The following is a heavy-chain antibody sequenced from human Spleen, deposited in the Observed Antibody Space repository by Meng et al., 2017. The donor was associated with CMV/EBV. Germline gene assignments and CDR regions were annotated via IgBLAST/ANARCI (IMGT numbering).Heavy chain of an antibody. D-gene: IGHD1-14*01. CDR1: GFTFNNYE. CDR3: ARAGTPSRYYGMDV. Sequence: GGSLRLSCAACGFTFNNYEMHWVRQAPGKGLEWVSYISSSGSTIYYADSVKGRFTISRDNAKKSLYLQMNSLRAEDTAVYYCARAGTPSRYYGMDVWGQGTTVTVSS. CDR2: ISSSGSTI. V-gene: IGHV3-48*03. J-gene: IGHJ6*01.